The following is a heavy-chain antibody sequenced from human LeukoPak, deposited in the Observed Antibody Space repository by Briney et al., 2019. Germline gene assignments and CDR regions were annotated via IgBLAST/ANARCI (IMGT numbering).Heavy chain of an antibody. Sequence: KPSETLSLTCTVSGGSISSYYWSWIRQPPGKGLEWIGYIYYSGSTNYNPSRKSRVTISVDTSKNQFSLKLSSVTAADTAVYYCARVSSYCSSTSCYAMYYYYGMDVWGQGTTATVSS. V-gene: IGHV4-59*01. CDR1: GGSISSYY. J-gene: IGHJ6*02. CDR3: ARVSSYCSSTSCYAMYYYYGMDV. D-gene: IGHD2-2*01. CDR2: IYYSGST.